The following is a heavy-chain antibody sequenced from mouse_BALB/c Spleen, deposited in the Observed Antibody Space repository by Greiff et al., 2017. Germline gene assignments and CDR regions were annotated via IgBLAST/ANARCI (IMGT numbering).Heavy chain of an antibody. CDR3: ARVGTVDSFDV. CDR2: IWAGGST. V-gene: IGHV2-9*02. J-gene: IGHJ1*01. D-gene: IGHD1-1*01. CDR1: GFSLTSYG. Sequence: QVQLKQSGPGLVAPSQSLSITCTVSGFSLTSYGVHWVRQPPGKGLEWLGVIWAGGSTNYNSALMSRLSISKDNSKSQVFLKMNSLQTDDTAMYYCARVGTVDSFDVWGAGTTVTVSS.